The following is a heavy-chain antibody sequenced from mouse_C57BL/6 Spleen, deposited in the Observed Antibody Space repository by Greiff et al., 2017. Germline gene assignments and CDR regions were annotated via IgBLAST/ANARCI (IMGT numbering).Heavy chain of an antibody. CDR2: IDPEDGET. V-gene: IGHV14-2*01. Sequence: EVQLHQSGAELVKPGASVKLSCTASGFNIKDYYMHWVKQRTEQGLEWIGRIDPEDGETKDAPKFQGKATITADTSSNTAYLQLSSLTSEDTAVYYCAREYYGSPDYWGQGTTLTVSS. CDR1: GFNIKDYY. CDR3: AREYYGSPDY. D-gene: IGHD1-1*01. J-gene: IGHJ2*01.